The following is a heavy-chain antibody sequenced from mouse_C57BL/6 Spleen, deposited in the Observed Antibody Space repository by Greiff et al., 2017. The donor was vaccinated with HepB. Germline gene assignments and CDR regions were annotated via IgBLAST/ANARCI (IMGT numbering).Heavy chain of an antibody. CDR1: GYTFTSYG. D-gene: IGHD2-12*01. CDR2: IYPRSGNT. V-gene: IGHV1-81*01. Sequence: VQLVESGAELARPGASVKLSCKASGYTFTSYGISWVKQRTGQGLEWIGEIYPRSGNTYYNEKFKGKATLTADKSSSTAYMELRSLTSEDSAVYFCARSDYSRYFDVWGTGTTVTVSS. CDR3: ARSDYSRYFDV. J-gene: IGHJ1*03.